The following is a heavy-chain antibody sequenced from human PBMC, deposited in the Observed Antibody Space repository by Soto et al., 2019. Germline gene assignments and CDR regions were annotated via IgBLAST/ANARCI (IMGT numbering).Heavy chain of an antibody. CDR3: ARDGSSGWYRFDP. CDR2: IYYSGST. V-gene: IGHV4-31*03. Sequence: KQSQTLSLTCTVSGGSISSGGYYWSWIRQHPGKGLEWIGYIYYSGSTYYNPSLKSRVTISVDTSKNQFSLKLSSVTAADTAVYYCARDGSSGWYRFDPWGQGTLVTVSS. CDR1: GGSISSGGYY. D-gene: IGHD6-19*01. J-gene: IGHJ5*02.